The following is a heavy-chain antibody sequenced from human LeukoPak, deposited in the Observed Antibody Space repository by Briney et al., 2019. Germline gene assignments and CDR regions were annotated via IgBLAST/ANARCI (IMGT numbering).Heavy chain of an antibody. D-gene: IGHD6-19*01. CDR2: ISGSGGST. V-gene: IGHV3-23*01. J-gene: IGHJ4*02. CDR1: GFTFSSYA. CDR3: AKDGLSSGWYRG. Sequence: PGRSLRLSCAASGFTFSSYAMSWVRQAPGKGLEWVSAISGSGGSTYYADSVKGRFTISRDNSKNTLYLQMNSLRAEDTAVYYCAKDGLSSGWYRGWGQGTLVTVSS.